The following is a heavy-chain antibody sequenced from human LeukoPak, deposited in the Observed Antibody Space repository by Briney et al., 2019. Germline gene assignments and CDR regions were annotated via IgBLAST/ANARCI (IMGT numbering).Heavy chain of an antibody. D-gene: IGHD1-7*01. CDR1: GFTFSSYG. J-gene: IGHJ4*02. CDR3: AKRKLELRIDY. CDR2: ISGSGGST. Sequence: GGSLRLSCAASGFTFSSYGMHWVRQAPGKGLEWVSAISGSGGSTYYADSVKGRFTISRDNSKNTLYLQMNSLRAEDTAVYYCAKRKLELRIDYWGQGTLVTVSS. V-gene: IGHV3-23*01.